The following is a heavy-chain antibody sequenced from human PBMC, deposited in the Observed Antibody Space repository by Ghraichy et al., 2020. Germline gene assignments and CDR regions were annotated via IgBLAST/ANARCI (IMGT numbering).Heavy chain of an antibody. Sequence: GGSLRLSCAASGFTFSSHAMSWVRQAPGKGLMWVSTISGSLGSTYYADSVKGRFTISRDNSKNTLYLQMNSLRAEDTALYYCAKARVGMGYGMDVWGQGTTVTVSS. J-gene: IGHJ6*02. CDR2: ISGSLGST. V-gene: IGHV3-23*01. CDR1: GFTFSSHA. CDR3: AKARVGMGYGMDV. D-gene: IGHD5-24*01.